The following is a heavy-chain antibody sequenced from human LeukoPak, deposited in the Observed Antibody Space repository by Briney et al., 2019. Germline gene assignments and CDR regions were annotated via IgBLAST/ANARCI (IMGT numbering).Heavy chain of an antibody. J-gene: IGHJ4*02. D-gene: IGHD3-10*01. CDR1: GFTFSNYA. V-gene: IGHV3-23*01. Sequence: PGGSLRLSCAASGFTFSNYAMRWVRQAPGKGLEWVSGISGSGDSTYYADSVKGRFTISRDNSKNTLYLQMNSLRAEDTAVYYCAEHPSMPRGPGYWGQGTLVTVSS. CDR3: AEHPSMPRGPGY. CDR2: ISGSGDST.